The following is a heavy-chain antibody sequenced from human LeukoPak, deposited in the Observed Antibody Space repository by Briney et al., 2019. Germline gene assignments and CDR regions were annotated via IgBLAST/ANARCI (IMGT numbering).Heavy chain of an antibody. D-gene: IGHD1-20*01. CDR1: GYSFTSYG. CDR2: ISAYNGNT. V-gene: IGHV1-18*01. CDR3: ATDRAPHDNWNDGWVGRFDP. Sequence: ASVKVSCKASGYSFTSYGISWVRQAPGQGLEWMGWISAYNGNTIYAQKFQGRVTMTEDTSTDTAYVELSSLRSEDTAVYYCATDRAPHDNWNDGWVGRFDPWGQGTLVTVSS. J-gene: IGHJ5*02.